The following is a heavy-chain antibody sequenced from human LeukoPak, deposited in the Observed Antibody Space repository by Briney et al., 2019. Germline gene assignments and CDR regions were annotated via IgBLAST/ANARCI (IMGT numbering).Heavy chain of an antibody. Sequence: GASVKVSCKASGYTFTSYDINWVRQATGQGLEWMGWMNPNSGNTGYAQKFQGRVTMTRNTPISTAYMELSSLRSEDTAVYYCARGRVLPEWGWLQLPTLFDYWGQGTLVTVSS. V-gene: IGHV1-8*01. CDR1: GYTFTSYD. CDR2: MNPNSGNT. CDR3: ARGRVLPEWGWLQLPTLFDY. D-gene: IGHD5-24*01. J-gene: IGHJ4*02.